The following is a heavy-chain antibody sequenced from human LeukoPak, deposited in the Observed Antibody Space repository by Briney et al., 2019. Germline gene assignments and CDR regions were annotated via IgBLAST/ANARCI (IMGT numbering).Heavy chain of an antibody. Sequence: GGSLRLSCAASGFTFSSYGMHWVRQAPGKGLEWVAFIRYDGSNKYYADSVKGRFTISRDNSKNTLYLQMNSLRAEDTAVYYCAKDLIGFWGSYNSLDYWGQGTLVTVSS. V-gene: IGHV3-30*02. J-gene: IGHJ4*02. CDR3: AKDLIGFWGSYNSLDY. D-gene: IGHD3-16*01. CDR1: GFTFSSYG. CDR2: IRYDGSNK.